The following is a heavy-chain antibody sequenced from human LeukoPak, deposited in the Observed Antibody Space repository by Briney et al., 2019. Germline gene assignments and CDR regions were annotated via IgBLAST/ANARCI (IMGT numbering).Heavy chain of an antibody. CDR3: AKPVGRWLQSDYFDY. D-gene: IGHD5-24*01. CDR1: GFTFSSYG. Sequence: GRSLRLSCAASGFTFSSYGMHWVRQAPGKGLEWVAVISYDGSNKYYADSVKGRFTISRDNSKNTLYLQMNSLRAEDTAVHYCAKPVGRWLQSDYFDYWGQGTLVTVSS. J-gene: IGHJ4*02. CDR2: ISYDGSNK. V-gene: IGHV3-30*18.